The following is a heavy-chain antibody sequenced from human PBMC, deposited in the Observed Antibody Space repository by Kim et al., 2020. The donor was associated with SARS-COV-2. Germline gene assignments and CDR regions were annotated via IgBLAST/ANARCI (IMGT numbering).Heavy chain of an antibody. D-gene: IGHD6-25*01. V-gene: IGHV1-18*01. CDR3: ARVARRGFDY. CDR2: NT. Sequence: NTNYAQKLQGRVTMTTDTSTSTAYMELRSLRSDDTAVYYCARVARRGFDYWGQGTLVTVSS. J-gene: IGHJ4*02.